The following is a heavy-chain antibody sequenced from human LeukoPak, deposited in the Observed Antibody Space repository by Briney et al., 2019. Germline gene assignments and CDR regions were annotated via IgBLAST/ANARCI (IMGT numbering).Heavy chain of an antibody. CDR3: AKGDSGYVQTHFDY. CDR1: GFTFSSYG. D-gene: IGHD5-12*01. Sequence: GGSLRLSCAASGFTFSSYGMHWVRQAPGKGLEWVAVISYDGSNKYYADSVKGRFTISRDNSKNTLYLQMNSLRAEDTAVYYCAKGDSGYVQTHFDYWGQGTLVTVSS. J-gene: IGHJ4*02. CDR2: ISYDGSNK. V-gene: IGHV3-30*18.